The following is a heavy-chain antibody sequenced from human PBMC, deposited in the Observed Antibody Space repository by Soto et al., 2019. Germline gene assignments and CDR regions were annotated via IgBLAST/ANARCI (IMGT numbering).Heavy chain of an antibody. V-gene: IGHV1-69*13. CDR3: ARDHGVDSSGWYLSAY. CDR2: IIPIFGTA. D-gene: IGHD6-19*01. Sequence: SVKVSCKASGGTFSSYAISWVRQAPGQGLEWMGGIIPIFGTANYAQKFQGGVTITADESTSTAYMELSSLRSEDTAVYYCARDHGVDSSGWYLSAYWGQGTLVTVSS. J-gene: IGHJ4*02. CDR1: GGTFSSYA.